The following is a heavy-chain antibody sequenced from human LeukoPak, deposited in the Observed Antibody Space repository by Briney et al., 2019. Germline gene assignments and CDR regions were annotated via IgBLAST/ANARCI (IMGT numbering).Heavy chain of an antibody. D-gene: IGHD1-26*01. Sequence: SVNVSCNTSRPTFTSYSIQWVRQSPGQGLEGMGIINTSSGATNYSQKFQGRVTMTRDTSTSTVYMELSSQRSEDTAVYYCARATNFSCYYGIDVWGQGTTVTVSS. CDR2: INTSSGAT. V-gene: IGHV1-46*01. J-gene: IGHJ6*02. CDR1: RPTFTSYS. CDR3: ARATNFSCYYGIDV.